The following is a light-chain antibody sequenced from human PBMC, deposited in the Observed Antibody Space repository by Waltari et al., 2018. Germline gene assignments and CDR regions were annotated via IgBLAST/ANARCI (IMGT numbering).Light chain of an antibody. CDR3: HSYDSSNRGI. CDR2: RDK. Sequence: NFMLTQPHSVSEAPGKTVTIPCTRSTSNIGNSYVQWYQQRPCSVPTAMIYRDKERPSGVPDRFFGSIDRSSNSAFLTISGLKTEDEADYYCHSYDSSNRGIFGGGTKLTVL. V-gene: IGLV6-57*04. J-gene: IGLJ2*01. CDR1: TSNIGNSY.